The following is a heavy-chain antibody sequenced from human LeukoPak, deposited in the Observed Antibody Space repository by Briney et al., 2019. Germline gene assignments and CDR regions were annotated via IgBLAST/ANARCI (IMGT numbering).Heavy chain of an antibody. Sequence: KTSETLSLTCAVYGGSFSGYYWSWIRQPPGKGLEWIGEINHSGSTNYNPSLKSRVTISVDTSKNQFSLKLSSVTAADTAVYYCARRKVITVDYWGQGTLVTVSS. CDR2: INHSGST. CDR1: GGSFSGYY. D-gene: IGHD3-16*01. V-gene: IGHV4-34*01. CDR3: ARRKVITVDY. J-gene: IGHJ4*02.